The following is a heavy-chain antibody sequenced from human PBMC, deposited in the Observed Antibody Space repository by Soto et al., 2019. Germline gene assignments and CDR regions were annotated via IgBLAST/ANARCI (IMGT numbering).Heavy chain of an antibody. CDR3: ARADRTLVTSYSLDV. D-gene: IGHD2-21*02. Sequence: PSETLSLTCAVYGGSFSSYYWTWIRQPPGKGLECIGEINHSGTINFNPSLKSRLTISLDTSKKHFSLKLSSVTDADTAAYYCARADRTLVTSYSLDVWGQGTTVTVSS. CDR2: INHSGTI. V-gene: IGHV4-34*01. J-gene: IGHJ6*02. CDR1: GGSFSSYY.